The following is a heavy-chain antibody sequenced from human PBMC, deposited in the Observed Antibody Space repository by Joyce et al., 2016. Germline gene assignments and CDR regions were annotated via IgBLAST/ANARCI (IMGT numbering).Heavy chain of an antibody. CDR2: INPDRGYT. CDR1: GFSFSGYY. Sequence: QVQLVQSGAEVKNPGASVKVSCKASGFSFSGYYVHWVRQAPGQGLEWMGWINPDRGYTIYAQKFQGRVTMTRDTSISTVYLELGRLTADDTALYYCAREYGGTFYFDYWGQVTLVTVSS. V-gene: IGHV1-2*02. CDR3: AREYGGTFYFDY. D-gene: IGHD4-23*01. J-gene: IGHJ4*02.